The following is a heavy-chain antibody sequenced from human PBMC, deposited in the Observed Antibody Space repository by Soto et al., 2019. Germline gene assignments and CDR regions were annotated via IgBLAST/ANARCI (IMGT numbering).Heavy chain of an antibody. CDR1: GFTFSTFA. Sequence: GGSLRLSCAASGFTFSTFAMTWVRQTPGKGLEWVATVGDDGFRTNVADSVKGRFIISRDNSKDTLSLEMSSLRVEDTGIYYCATKFRSYFDHWGQGVRVTVSS. CDR2: VGDDGFRT. CDR3: ATKFRSYFDH. J-gene: IGHJ4*02. V-gene: IGHV3-23*01.